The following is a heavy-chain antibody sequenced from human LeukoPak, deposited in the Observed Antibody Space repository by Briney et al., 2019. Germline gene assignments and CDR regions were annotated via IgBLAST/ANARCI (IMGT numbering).Heavy chain of an antibody. CDR3: VRRGDASSGWGDHDY. J-gene: IGHJ4*02. Sequence: GGSLRLSCAASGFTFNRNAISWVRQAPGKGLEWVSTIGGSGDKTFYAGSVKGRFTISRDNSKNMLHLQMSSLTGEDTALYYCVRRGDASSGWGDHDYWGRGALVTVSS. V-gene: IGHV3-23*01. CDR1: GFTFNRNA. CDR2: IGGSGDKT. D-gene: IGHD6-19*01.